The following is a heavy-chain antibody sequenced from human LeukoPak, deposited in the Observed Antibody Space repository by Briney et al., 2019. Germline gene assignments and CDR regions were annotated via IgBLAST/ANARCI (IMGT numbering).Heavy chain of an antibody. V-gene: IGHV4-59*12. CDR3: ARLGALHDAFDV. CDR2: IHYSGST. Sequence: SETLSLTCTVSGDSIRSYYWSWIRQPPGKGLEWIGNIHYSGSTKYNPSLKSRVTISVDTSKKQFSLRVTSLTAADTAVYYCARLGALHDAFDVWGQGTLVTVSS. D-gene: IGHD3-16*01. J-gene: IGHJ3*01. CDR1: GDSIRSYY.